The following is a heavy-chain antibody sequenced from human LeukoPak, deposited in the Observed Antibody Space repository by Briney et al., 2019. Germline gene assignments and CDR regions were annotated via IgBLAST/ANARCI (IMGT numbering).Heavy chain of an antibody. CDR2: ICDSGGST. V-gene: IGHV3-23*01. CDR1: GFTFSGYA. Sequence: GGSLRLSCAASGFTFSGYAMNWVRQAPGKGLEWVSTICDSGGSTYYADSVRGRFTISRDNSKNTLYLQMNSLRAEDTAVYYCAKDPDIVLVAATAWFDSWGQGTLVTVSS. CDR3: AKDPDIVLVAATAWFDS. J-gene: IGHJ5*01. D-gene: IGHD2-15*01.